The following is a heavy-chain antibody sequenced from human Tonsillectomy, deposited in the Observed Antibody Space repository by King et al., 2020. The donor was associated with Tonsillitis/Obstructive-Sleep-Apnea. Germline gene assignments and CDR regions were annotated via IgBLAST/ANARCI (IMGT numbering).Heavy chain of an antibody. CDR3: AKEDGSALYYFDY. J-gene: IGHJ4*02. CDR1: GFTFSSYG. V-gene: IGHV3-33*06. D-gene: IGHD3-10*01. CDR2: IWYDGSNK. Sequence: VQLVESGGGVVQPGRSLRLSCAASGFTFSSYGMHWVRQAPGKGLEWVAVIWYDGSNKYYADSVKGRFTISRDNSKNTLYLQMNSLRAEDTDVYYCAKEDGSALYYFDYWGQGTPVTVSS.